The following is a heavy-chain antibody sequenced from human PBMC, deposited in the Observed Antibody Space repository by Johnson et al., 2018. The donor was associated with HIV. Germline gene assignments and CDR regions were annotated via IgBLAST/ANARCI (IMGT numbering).Heavy chain of an antibody. D-gene: IGHD1-26*01. CDR1: GFTFDDHA. CDR3: AKGGDTTGYDSFDI. CDR2: IRWDGGST. V-gene: IGHV3-43D*03. J-gene: IGHJ3*02. Sequence: LLVESGGVVVQPGGSLTLSCAASGFTFDDHAMHWVRQAPGKGLEWVSLIRWDGGSTYYGDSVKGRFTVSRDNSKNSLYLQMNSLRTEDIALYYCAKGGDTTGYDSFDIWGQGTMVTVSS.